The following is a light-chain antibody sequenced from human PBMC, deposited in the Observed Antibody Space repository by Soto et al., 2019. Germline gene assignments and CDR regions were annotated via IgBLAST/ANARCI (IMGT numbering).Light chain of an antibody. CDR2: EVN. CDR3: CSFTSSNTHV. CDR1: SSDFGNYNL. J-gene: IGLJ1*01. V-gene: IGLV2-23*02. Sequence: QSVLTQPASVSGCPGQSITISCTGTSSDFGNYNLVSWYQQHPGKVPKLILFEVNKRPSGVSGRFSGSKSGSTASLTISGLQAEDEADYYCCSFTSSNTHVFGTGTKVTVL.